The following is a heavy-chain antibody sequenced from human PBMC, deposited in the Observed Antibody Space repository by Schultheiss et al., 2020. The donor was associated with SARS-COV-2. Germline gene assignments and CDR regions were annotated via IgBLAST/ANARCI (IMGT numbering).Heavy chain of an antibody. CDR2: INHSGST. D-gene: IGHD4-11*01. CDR3: ARGRMTTVTRGLNWFDP. J-gene: IGHJ5*02. Sequence: SETLSLTCAVYGGSFSGYYWSWMRQPPGKGLEWIGEINHSGSTNYNPSLKSRVTISVDTSKNQFSLKLSSVTAADTAVYYCARGRMTTVTRGLNWFDPWGQGTLVTVSS. CDR1: GGSFSGYY. V-gene: IGHV4-34*01.